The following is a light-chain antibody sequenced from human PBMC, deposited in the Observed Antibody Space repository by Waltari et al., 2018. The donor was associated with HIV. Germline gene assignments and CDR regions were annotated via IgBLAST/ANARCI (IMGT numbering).Light chain of an antibody. CDR1: SSDVGGYNS. Sequence: QSALTQPASMSGSLGQSITISCTGTSSDVGGYNSVSWYQQHPGKTPKLLIYDVTNRPSGVSDRFSGPKSGNTASLTISGLQAEDEADYYCISYTTRSTWVFGGGTKLTVL. J-gene: IGLJ3*02. CDR3: ISYTTRSTWV. CDR2: DVT. V-gene: IGLV2-14*01.